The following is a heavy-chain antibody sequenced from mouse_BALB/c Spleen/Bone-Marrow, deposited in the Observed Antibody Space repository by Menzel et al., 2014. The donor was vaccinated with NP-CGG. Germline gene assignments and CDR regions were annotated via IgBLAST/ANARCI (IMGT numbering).Heavy chain of an antibody. D-gene: IGHD1-2*01. V-gene: IGHV1-80*01. Sequence: VQLVESGAELVRPGSSVKISCKASGYAFSSYWMNWVKQRPGQGLEWIGQIYPGDGDTNYNGKFKGKATLTVDTSSSTAYMQLSSLTSEDSAVYYCTRYYGYYAMDYWGQGTSVTVSS. CDR3: TRYYGYYAMDY. J-gene: IGHJ4*01. CDR1: GYAFSSYW. CDR2: IYPGDGDT.